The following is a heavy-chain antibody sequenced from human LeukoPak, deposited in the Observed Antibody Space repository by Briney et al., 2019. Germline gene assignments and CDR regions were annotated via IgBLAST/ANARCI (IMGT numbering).Heavy chain of an antibody. CDR2: IYYSGST. V-gene: IGHV4-31*03. Sequence: SETLSLTCTVSGDSISSGRYYWSWIRQHPGKGLEWIGYIYYSGSTYYNPSFKSRVTISVDTSQNQFSLKLSSVTAADTAVYYCARVRDPLDYWGQGTLVTASS. CDR3: ARVRDPLDY. D-gene: IGHD5-24*01. CDR1: GDSISSGRYY. J-gene: IGHJ4*02.